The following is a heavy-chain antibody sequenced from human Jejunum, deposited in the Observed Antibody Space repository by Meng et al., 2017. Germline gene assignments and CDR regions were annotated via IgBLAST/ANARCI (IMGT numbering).Heavy chain of an antibody. CDR2: MDYRGST. D-gene: IGHD2-2*01. CDR1: GASISGGEYF. J-gene: IGHJ4*02. V-gene: IGHV4-30-4*01. Sequence: APLRAAGPRLEKPSSTLSLPSTVSGASISGGEYFWSWSRQPPGKGLEWIGYMDYRGSTFYNPSLKSRVTISVDTSKNQFSLKLSSVTAADTAVYFCARGELLWDYWGQGTLVTVSS. CDR3: ARGELLWDY.